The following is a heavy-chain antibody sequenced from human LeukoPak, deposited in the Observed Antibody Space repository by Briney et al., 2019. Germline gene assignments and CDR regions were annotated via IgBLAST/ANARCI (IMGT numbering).Heavy chain of an antibody. D-gene: IGHD3-10*01. CDR1: GYTFTGYY. J-gene: IGHJ4*02. CDR2: INPNSGGT. CDR3: AREGLTMVRGVIITGFDY. V-gene: IGHV1-2*02. Sequence: ASVKVSCKASGYTFTGYYMHWVRHAPGQGLEWMGWINPNSGGTNYAQKFQGRVTMTRDTSISTAYMELSRLRSDDTAVYYCAREGLTMVRGVIITGFDYWGQGTLVTVSS.